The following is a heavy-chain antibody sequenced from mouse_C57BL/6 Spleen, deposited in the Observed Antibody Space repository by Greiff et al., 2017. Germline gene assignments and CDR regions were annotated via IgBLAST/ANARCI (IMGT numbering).Heavy chain of an antibody. CDR3: ARHGAPITTVVAGGFDD. V-gene: IGHV1-62-2*01. CDR1: GYTFTEYT. Sequence: QVQLQQSGAELVKPGASVQLSCKASGYTFTEYTIHWVKQRSGQGLEWIGWFYPGSGSRKDNEKFKDKATLTADKSSGTVYMELSSLTSEDSAVYLGARHGAPITTVVAGGFDDWGQGTTLTVSS. J-gene: IGHJ2*01. D-gene: IGHD1-1*01. CDR2: FYPGSGSR.